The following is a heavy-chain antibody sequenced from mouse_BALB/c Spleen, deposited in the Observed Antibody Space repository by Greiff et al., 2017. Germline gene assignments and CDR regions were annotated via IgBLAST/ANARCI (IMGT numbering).Heavy chain of an antibody. Sequence: EVKLVESGGDLVKPGGSLKLSCAASGFTFSSYGMSWVRQTPDKRLEWVATISSGGSYTYYPDSVKGRITISRDNAKNTLYLQMSSLKSEDTAMYYCARHELLWLRQNFDYWGQGTTLTVSS. J-gene: IGHJ2*01. CDR3: ARHELLWLRQNFDY. CDR2: ISSGGSYT. CDR1: GFTFSSYG. V-gene: IGHV5-6*01. D-gene: IGHD2-2*01.